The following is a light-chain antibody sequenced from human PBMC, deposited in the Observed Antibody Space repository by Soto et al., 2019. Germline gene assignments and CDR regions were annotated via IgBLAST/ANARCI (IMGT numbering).Light chain of an antibody. CDR3: SSYAGTYTPHVV. Sequence: QAVVTQPRSVSGSPGQSVTISCTGTSSDDGVYKYVSWYQQHPGKVPKLMIYDVNQRPSGVPDRFSASKSGNTASLTISGLQAEDEADYYCSSYAGTYTPHVVFGGGTQLTVL. CDR2: DVN. CDR1: SSDDGVYKY. J-gene: IGLJ2*01. V-gene: IGLV2-11*01.